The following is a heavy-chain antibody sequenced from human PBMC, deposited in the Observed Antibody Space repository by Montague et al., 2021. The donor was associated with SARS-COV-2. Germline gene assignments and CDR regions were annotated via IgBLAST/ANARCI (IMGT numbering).Heavy chain of an antibody. CDR3: ARGQLWFDY. CDR2: IYTSGST. V-gene: IGHV4-61*09. Sequence: TLSLTCTVSGGSISSGNYYWSWIRQPAGKGLEWIGHIYTSGSTNYNPSLKSRVTISVHTSNNQFSLKLRSVTAADTAVYYCARGQLWFDYWGQGTLVTVSS. J-gene: IGHJ4*02. D-gene: IGHD5-18*01. CDR1: GGSISSGNYY.